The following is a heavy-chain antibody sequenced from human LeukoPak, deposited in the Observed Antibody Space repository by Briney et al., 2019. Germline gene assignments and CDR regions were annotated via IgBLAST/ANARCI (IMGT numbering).Heavy chain of an antibody. J-gene: IGHJ4*02. CDR1: GGSISSSNW. CDR3: ARASVWFGESSFDY. V-gene: IGHV4-4*02. Sequence: SGTLSLTCAVSGGSISSSNWWSWIRQPPGKGLEWIGYIYYSGSTNYNPSLKSRVTISVDTSKNQFSLKLSSVTAADTAVYYCARASVWFGESSFDYWGQGTLVTVSS. CDR2: IYYSGST. D-gene: IGHD3-10*01.